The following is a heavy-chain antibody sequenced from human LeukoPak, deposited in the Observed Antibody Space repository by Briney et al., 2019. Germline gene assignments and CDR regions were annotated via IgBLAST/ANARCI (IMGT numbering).Heavy chain of an antibody. V-gene: IGHV4-59*01. CDR3: ARVYSSGWYNYRWFDP. Sequence: SETLSLTCAVSGVSITRYYWTWIRQPPGKGLEYIAYIYYTGSTSYNPSLKSRVTMSVDTSKNQFSLKLSSVTAADTAVYYCARVYSSGWYNYRWFDPWGQGTLVTVSS. J-gene: IGHJ5*02. D-gene: IGHD6-19*01. CDR1: GVSITRYY. CDR2: IYYTGST.